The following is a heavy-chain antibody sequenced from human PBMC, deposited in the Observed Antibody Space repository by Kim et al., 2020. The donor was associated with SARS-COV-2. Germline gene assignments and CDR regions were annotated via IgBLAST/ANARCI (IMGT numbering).Heavy chain of an antibody. CDR3: ARGWGDCDY. CDR2: ISTNDSHT. V-gene: IGHV1-18*01. Sequence: ASVKVSCKASGYTFTTYGISWVRQAPGQGREWMGWISTNDSHTDYAQEFQGRVTVSTDTSTSTAYMELRSLRSDDTAVYYCARGWGDCDYWGQGTLVTV. J-gene: IGHJ4*02. CDR1: GYTFTTYG. D-gene: IGHD3-16*01.